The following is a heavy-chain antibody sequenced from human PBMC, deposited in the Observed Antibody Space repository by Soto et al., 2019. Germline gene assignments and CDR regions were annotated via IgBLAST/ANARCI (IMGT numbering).Heavy chain of an antibody. CDR3: ANPLPQTGTTLGF. CDR2: ISGSGDDT. Sequence: GGSLRLSCVASGFTFSNFAMAWVRQAPGEGLEWVSAISGSGDDTFYADSMKGRFTISRDNSKDTLYLQINSLRAEDTAVYYRANPLPQTGTTLGFWGPGTLLKASS. D-gene: IGHD1-1*01. V-gene: IGHV3-23*01. CDR1: GFTFSNFA. J-gene: IGHJ4*02.